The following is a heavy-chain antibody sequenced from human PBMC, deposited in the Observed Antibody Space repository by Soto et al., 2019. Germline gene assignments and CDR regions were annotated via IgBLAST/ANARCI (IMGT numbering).Heavy chain of an antibody. Sequence: GGSLRLSCAASGFTFSSYSMNWVRQAPGKGLEWVSSISSSSSYTYYADSVKGRFTISRDNAKNSLYLQMNSLRAEDTAVYYCARRGQLGYWGQGTLVTVSS. D-gene: IGHD3-16*01. CDR3: ARRGQLGY. CDR2: ISSSSSYT. CDR1: GFTFSSYS. V-gene: IGHV3-21*01. J-gene: IGHJ4*02.